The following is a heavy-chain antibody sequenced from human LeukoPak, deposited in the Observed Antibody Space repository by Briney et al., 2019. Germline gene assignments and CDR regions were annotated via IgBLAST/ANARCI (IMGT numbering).Heavy chain of an antibody. J-gene: IGHJ4*02. CDR1: GFTFSSYA. Sequence: GGSLRLSCAASGFTFSSYAMSWVRQAPGKGLEWVSAISGSGGSTYYADSVKGRFTISRDNSKNTLYLQMNSLRAEDTAVYYCANHDNSGYYLFDYWGQGTLVTVSS. D-gene: IGHD3-22*01. V-gene: IGHV3-23*01. CDR2: ISGSGGST. CDR3: ANHDNSGYYLFDY.